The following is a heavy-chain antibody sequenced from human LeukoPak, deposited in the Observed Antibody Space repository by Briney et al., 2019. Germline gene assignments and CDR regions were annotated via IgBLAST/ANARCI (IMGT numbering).Heavy chain of an antibody. D-gene: IGHD1-14*01. J-gene: IGHJ4*02. CDR2: IRYDGSNK. V-gene: IGHV3-30*02. CDR1: GFTFSNYG. Sequence: GGSLRLSCAASGFTFSNYGMHWVRQAPGKGLEWVAFIRYDGSNKYYADSVKGRFTISRDNSKNTLYLQMNSLRAEDTALYYCVKDNPLDYWGQGTLVIVSS. CDR3: VKDNPLDY.